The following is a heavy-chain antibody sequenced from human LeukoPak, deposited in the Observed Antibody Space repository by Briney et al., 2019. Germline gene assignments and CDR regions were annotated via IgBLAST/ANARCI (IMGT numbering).Heavy chain of an antibody. CDR1: GFTIDDYF. D-gene: IGHD6-13*01. CDR3: ARSRARVAAAVYYFDY. V-gene: IGHV3-11*01. J-gene: IGHJ4*02. Sequence: GGSLRLSCAAAGFTIDDYFMGWVRQPPGKGLEWVSYITNSGYTIYDADSVRGRFTISKDNAKNSLYLHMSGLRAEDTAVYYCARSRARVAAAVYYFDYWGQGTPVTVSS. CDR2: ITNSGYTI.